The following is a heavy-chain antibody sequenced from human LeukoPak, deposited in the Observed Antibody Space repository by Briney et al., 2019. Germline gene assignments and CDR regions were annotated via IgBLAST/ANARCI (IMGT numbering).Heavy chain of an antibody. J-gene: IGHJ4*02. D-gene: IGHD1-1*01. CDR1: GFTFNRSW. V-gene: IGHV3-7*01. CDR3: AIWTSCNF. CDR2: LDPSGSQK. Sequence: PGGSLRLSCTASGFTFNRSWMNWVRQAPGKGLEWVANLDPSGSQKRYADSVKGRFIISKDNPGASLYLDMYSLRADDTAIYYCAIWTSCNFWGQGTLVTVSS.